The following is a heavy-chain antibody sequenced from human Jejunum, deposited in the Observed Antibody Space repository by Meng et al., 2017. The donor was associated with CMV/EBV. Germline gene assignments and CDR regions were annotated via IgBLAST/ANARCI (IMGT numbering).Heavy chain of an antibody. CDR3: GRGSYFDY. V-gene: IGHV1-18*01. J-gene: IGHJ4*02. CDR1: GYTFNTYG. Sequence: QVQLVQSGAEVKKPGASAKVSCKASGYTFNTYGISWVRQAPGQGLEWMGWISTYNGDTNYAQNLQGRVTMTTDTSTNTVYMELRSLRSDDTAVYYCGRGSYFDYWGQGTLVTVSS. CDR2: ISTYNGDT. D-gene: IGHD3-10*01.